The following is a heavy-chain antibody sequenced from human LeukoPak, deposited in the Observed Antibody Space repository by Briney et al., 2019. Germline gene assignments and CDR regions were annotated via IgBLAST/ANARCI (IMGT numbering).Heavy chain of an antibody. CDR2: ISYDGGNQ. V-gene: IGHV3-30-3*01. Sequence: GGSLRLSCAASGFTFSSYSMHWVRQAPGKGLEWVAIISYDGGNQYYADSVKGRFTISRDDSKHTLSLQMNSLRAEDTAVYYCAREDMLDYWGQGTLVTVS. D-gene: IGHD2-15*01. CDR1: GFTFSSYS. J-gene: IGHJ4*02. CDR3: AREDMLDY.